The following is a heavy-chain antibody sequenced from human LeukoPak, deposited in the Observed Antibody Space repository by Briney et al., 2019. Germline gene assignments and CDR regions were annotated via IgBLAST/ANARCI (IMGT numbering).Heavy chain of an antibody. J-gene: IGHJ4*02. V-gene: IGHV3-9*01. CDR1: GFTFDDYA. D-gene: IGHD3-10*01. CDR3: AKINYYGSGSYLYYFDY. Sequence: GGSLRLSCAASGFTFDDYAMHWVRQAPGKGLEWVSGISWNSGSIGYADSVKGRFTISRDNAKNPLYLQMNSLRAEDTAVYYCAKINYYGSGSYLYYFDYWGQGTLVTVSS. CDR2: ISWNSGSI.